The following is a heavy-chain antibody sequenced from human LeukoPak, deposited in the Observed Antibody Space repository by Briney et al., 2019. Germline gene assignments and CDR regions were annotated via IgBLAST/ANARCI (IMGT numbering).Heavy chain of an antibody. D-gene: IGHD1-26*01. CDR1: GGSISSSSYS. CDR2: IYYSGST. Sequence: PSETLSLTCTVSGGSISSSSYSWGWIRQPPGKGLEWIGSIYYSGSTYYNPSLKSRVTISVDTSKNQFSLKLSSVTAADTAVYYCARPGIVGAKYNWFDPWGQGTLVTVSS. CDR3: ARPGIVGAKYNWFDP. V-gene: IGHV4-39*01. J-gene: IGHJ5*02.